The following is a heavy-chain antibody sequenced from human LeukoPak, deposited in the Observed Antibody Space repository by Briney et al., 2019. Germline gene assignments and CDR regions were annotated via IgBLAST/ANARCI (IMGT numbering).Heavy chain of an antibody. CDR3: ARASYYYYSSGYPGYYFDY. J-gene: IGHJ4*02. CDR2: INPNSGGT. V-gene: IGHV1-2*02. Sequence: ASVKVSCKSSGYTFTDYYMHWVRQAPGQGLEWMGWINPNSGGTNYAQKFQGRVTMTRDTSISTDYMELSRLRSDDTAVYFCARASYYYYSSGYPGYYFDYWGQGTLVTVSS. CDR1: GYTFTDYY. D-gene: IGHD3-22*01.